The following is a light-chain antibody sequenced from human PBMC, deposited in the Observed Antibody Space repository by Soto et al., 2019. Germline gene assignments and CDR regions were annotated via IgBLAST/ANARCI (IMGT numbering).Light chain of an antibody. Sequence: IKLTPSPSTRSGSVGDRVTIHCRASRTISSWLAWYQQKPGKAPKLLIYKASTLKSGVPSRFSGSGSGTEFTLTISSLQPDDFATYYCQQYNSYSEAFGQGTKVDI. CDR3: QQYNSYSEA. CDR2: KAS. CDR1: RTISSW. V-gene: IGKV1-5*03. J-gene: IGKJ1*01.